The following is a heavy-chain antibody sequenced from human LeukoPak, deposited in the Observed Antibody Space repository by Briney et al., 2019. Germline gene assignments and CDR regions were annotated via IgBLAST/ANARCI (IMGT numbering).Heavy chain of an antibody. CDR1: GFTFSSYW. V-gene: IGHV3-7*01. CDR3: ARDRQRITILGVVIGVGAFDI. J-gene: IGHJ3*02. Sequence: GGSLRLSCAASGFTFSSYWMSWVRQAPGKGLEWVANIKQDGSEKYYVDSVKGRFTISRDNAKNSLYLQMNSLRAEDTAVYYCARDRQRITILGVVIGVGAFDIWGQGTMVTVSS. CDR2: IKQDGSEK. D-gene: IGHD3-3*01.